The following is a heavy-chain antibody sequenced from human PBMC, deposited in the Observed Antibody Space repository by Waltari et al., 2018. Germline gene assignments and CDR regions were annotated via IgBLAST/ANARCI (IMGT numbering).Heavy chain of an antibody. D-gene: IGHD5-12*01. Sequence: EVQLLESGGGLVQPGGSLRLSCAASGFTFSSYAMSWVRQAPGKGLEWVSAISGSGGSTYYADAVKGRFTISRDNSKNTLYLQMNSLRAEDTAVYYCAKVGLERVIVATTRDYWGQGTLVTVSS. CDR1: GFTFSSYA. CDR3: AKVGLERVIVATTRDY. J-gene: IGHJ4*02. V-gene: IGHV3-23*01. CDR2: ISGSGGST.